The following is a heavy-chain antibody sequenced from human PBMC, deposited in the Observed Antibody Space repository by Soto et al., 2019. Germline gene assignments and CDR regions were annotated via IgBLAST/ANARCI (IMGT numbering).Heavy chain of an antibody. Sequence: EVQLVESGGGLVQPGGSLRLSCAASGFTVSSNYMSWVRQAPGKGLEWVSVIYSGGSTYYADSVKGRFTISRDNSKNTLYLQMNSLRAEVTAVYYCARVTLWFGGTDAFDIWGQGTMVTVSS. CDR2: IYSGGST. D-gene: IGHD3-10*01. V-gene: IGHV3-66*01. CDR1: GFTVSSNY. J-gene: IGHJ3*02. CDR3: ARVTLWFGGTDAFDI.